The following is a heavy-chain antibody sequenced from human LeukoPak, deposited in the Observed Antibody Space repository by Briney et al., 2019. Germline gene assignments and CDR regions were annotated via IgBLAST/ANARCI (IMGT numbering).Heavy chain of an antibody. CDR1: GYTFTSYG. CDR3: ARGAAAGTYYYYYMDV. V-gene: IGHV1-18*01. J-gene: IGHJ6*03. CDR2: ISAYNGNT. D-gene: IGHD6-13*01. Sequence: ASVKVSCKASGYTFTSYGISWVRQASGQGLEWMGWISAYNGNTNYAQKLQGRVAMTTDTSTSTAYMELRSLRSDDTAVYYCARGAAAGTYYYYYMDVWGKGTTVTVSS.